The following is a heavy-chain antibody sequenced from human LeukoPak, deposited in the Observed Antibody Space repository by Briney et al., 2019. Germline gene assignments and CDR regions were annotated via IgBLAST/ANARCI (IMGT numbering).Heavy chain of an antibody. D-gene: IGHD3-3*01. Sequence: GGSLRLSCEASGLSFSDYAMSWVRQAPGKGLEWVSSISGSGGSTYYADFVKDRASTSRDNSRNTVYLRLNSLTAEDSAVYFCAKGGQNFDFWRFDYWGQGTVVTVSS. V-gene: IGHV3-23*01. CDR1: GLSFSDYA. CDR3: AKGGQNFDFWRFDY. J-gene: IGHJ4*02. CDR2: ISGSGGST.